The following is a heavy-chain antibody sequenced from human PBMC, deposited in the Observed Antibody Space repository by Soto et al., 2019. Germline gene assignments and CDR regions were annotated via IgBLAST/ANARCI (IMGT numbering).Heavy chain of an antibody. J-gene: IGHJ4*02. CDR3: ARDRTVTLDY. CDR1: GFTFSSYG. V-gene: IGHV3-33*01. D-gene: IGHD4-17*01. Sequence: QVQLVESGGGVVQTGRSLRLSCAASGFTFSSYGMHWVRQAPGKGLEWVAVIGYDGSNKSYADSVKGRFTIYRDNSKNTLYLQMNSLRAEDTAVYYCARDRTVTLDYWGQGTLVTVSS. CDR2: IGYDGSNK.